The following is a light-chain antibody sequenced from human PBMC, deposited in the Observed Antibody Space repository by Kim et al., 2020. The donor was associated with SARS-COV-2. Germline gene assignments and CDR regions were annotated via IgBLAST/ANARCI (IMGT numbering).Light chain of an antibody. Sequence: GQSVAISCSGTSSDFGTYNYVSWYQQHPGKAPKLMIYEVTKRPSGVPDRFSASMSGNTASLTISGLQPEDEADCYCTSHANNNYVFGTGTKVTVL. CDR3: TSHANNNYV. V-gene: IGLV2-8*01. J-gene: IGLJ1*01. CDR1: SSDFGTYNY. CDR2: EVT.